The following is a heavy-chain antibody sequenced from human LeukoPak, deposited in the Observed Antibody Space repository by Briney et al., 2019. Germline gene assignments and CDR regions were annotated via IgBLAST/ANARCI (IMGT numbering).Heavy chain of an antibody. D-gene: IGHD3-16*01. CDR3: AKDSSQGGDYFDS. CDR2: INVSGVIT. J-gene: IGHJ4*02. Sequence: GGSLRLSCAASGFVFTNHAISWVRQAPGKGLEWVSGINVSGVITFYADSVKGRFSISRDNSNNPLYSQMNSLRAEDTAIYYCAKDSSQGGDYFDSWGQGTLVTVSS. V-gene: IGHV3-23*01. CDR1: GFVFTNHA.